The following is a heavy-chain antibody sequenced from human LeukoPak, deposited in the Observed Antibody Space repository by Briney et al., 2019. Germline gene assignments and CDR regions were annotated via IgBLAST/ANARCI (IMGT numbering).Heavy chain of an antibody. CDR1: GGSISSYY. D-gene: IGHD6-13*01. V-gene: IGHV4-59*05. Sequence: PSETLSLTCTVSGGSISSYYWSWIRQPPGKGLEWIGSIFHSGSTCYNPSLKSRATISVDTSKNQFSLKLTSVTAADTAVYYCARSWFSTGPADYWGQGTLVTVSS. J-gene: IGHJ4*02. CDR3: ARSWFSTGPADY. CDR2: IFHSGST.